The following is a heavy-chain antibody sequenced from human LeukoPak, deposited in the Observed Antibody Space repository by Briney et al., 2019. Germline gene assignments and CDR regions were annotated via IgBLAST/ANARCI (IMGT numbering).Heavy chain of an antibody. D-gene: IGHD6-13*01. CDR1: GYTFTSYD. V-gene: IGHV1-8*01. CDR2: MNPNSGNT. J-gene: IGHJ6*02. CDR3: ARAGSYSSSWYIPRYCYYGMDV. Sequence: ASVKVSCKASGYTFTSYDINWVRQATGQGLEWMGWMNPNSGNTGYAQKFQGRVTMTRNTSISAAYMELSSLRSEDTAVYYCARAGSYSSSWYIPRYCYYGMDVWGQGTTVTVS.